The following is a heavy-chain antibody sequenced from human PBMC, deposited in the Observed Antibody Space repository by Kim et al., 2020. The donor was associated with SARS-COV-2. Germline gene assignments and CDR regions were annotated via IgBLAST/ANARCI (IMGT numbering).Heavy chain of an antibody. J-gene: IGHJ4*02. D-gene: IGHD3-9*01. V-gene: IGHV3-49*02. CDR3: TRDPYDILTGSDQVDY. Sequence: SVKGRFTISRDDSKSIAYLQMNSLKTEDTAVYYCTRDPYDILTGSDQVDYWGQGTLVTVSS.